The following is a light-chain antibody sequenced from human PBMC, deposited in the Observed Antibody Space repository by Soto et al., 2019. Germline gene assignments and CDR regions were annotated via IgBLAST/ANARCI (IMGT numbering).Light chain of an antibody. J-gene: IGLJ1*01. CDR2: AVT. Sequence: QCVLTQPTSVSGSSVPAISFSSTGTSRDVGAFNYVSWYQQHPGKAPKLMISAVTNRPSGVSNRFSGSKSGNTASLTISGLQAEDEADYYCSSYTNDKSYVFGTGTKVTVL. CDR3: SSYTNDKSYV. V-gene: IGLV2-14*03. CDR1: SRDVGAFNY.